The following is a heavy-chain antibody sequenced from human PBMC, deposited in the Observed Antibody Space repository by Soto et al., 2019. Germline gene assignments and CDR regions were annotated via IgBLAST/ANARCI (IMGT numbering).Heavy chain of an antibody. J-gene: IGHJ6*02. CDR1: GFTFSSYG. CDR3: AKDQVIAAAGYRNDDMDV. CDR2: ISYDGSNK. V-gene: IGHV3-30*18. D-gene: IGHD6-13*01. Sequence: QVQLVESGGGVVQPGRSLRLSCAASGFTFSSYGMHWVRQAPGKGLEWVAVISYDGSNKYYADSVKGRFTISRDNSKNTLYLQMYSLRAEDTAVYYCAKDQVIAAAGYRNDDMDVWGQGTTVTVSS.